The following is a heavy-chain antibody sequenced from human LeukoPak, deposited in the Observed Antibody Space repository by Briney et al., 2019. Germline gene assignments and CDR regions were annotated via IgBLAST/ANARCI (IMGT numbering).Heavy chain of an antibody. CDR3: ARDHEGGGSFDY. D-gene: IGHD2-15*01. Sequence: SGGSLRLSCAASGFTFSIYWMSWVRQAPGKGLEWVANIKPDGSEEYYVDSVKGRFTISRDNVKNSLYLQMNSLRAEDTAVYYCARDHEGGGSFDYWGQGTLVTVSS. CDR2: IKPDGSEE. V-gene: IGHV3-7*01. CDR1: GFTFSIYW. J-gene: IGHJ4*02.